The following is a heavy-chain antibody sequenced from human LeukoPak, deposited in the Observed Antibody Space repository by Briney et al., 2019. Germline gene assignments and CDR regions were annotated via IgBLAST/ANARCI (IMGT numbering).Heavy chain of an antibody. CDR2: ISAYNGNT. CDR1: GYTFTSYG. D-gene: IGHD5-18*01. J-gene: IGHJ4*02. V-gene: IGHV1-18*01. CDR3: ARAGWIQLWAALEFDY. Sequence: GASVKVSCNASGYTFTSYGISWVRQSPGQGRKGWGWISAYNGNTNYAPKLQGRVTMTTDTSTSTAYMELRSLRSDDTAVYFCARAGWIQLWAALEFDYWGQGTLVTVSS.